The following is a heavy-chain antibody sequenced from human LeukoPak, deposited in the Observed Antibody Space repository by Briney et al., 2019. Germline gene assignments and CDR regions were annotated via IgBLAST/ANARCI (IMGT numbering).Heavy chain of an antibody. V-gene: IGHV3-53*01. Sequence: GGSLRLSCAASGFTVSSNYMSWVRQAPGKGLEWVSVIYSGGSTYYADSVKGRFTISRDNSKNTLYLQMNSLRAEDTAVYYCARSAEQPGYYFDYWGQGTLVTVSS. CDR2: IYSGGST. J-gene: IGHJ4*02. D-gene: IGHD6-13*01. CDR3: ARSAEQPGYYFDY. CDR1: GFTVSSNY.